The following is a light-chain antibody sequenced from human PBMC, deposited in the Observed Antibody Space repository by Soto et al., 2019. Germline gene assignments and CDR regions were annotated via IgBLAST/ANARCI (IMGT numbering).Light chain of an antibody. V-gene: IGLV1-47*01. CDR2: KNG. J-gene: IGLJ3*02. CDR1: SSNIGSRY. Sequence: QPVLTQPPSGSGTPGQRVTISCSGSSSNIGSRYVYWYQQLPGTAPTLLIYKNGRRPSGVPDRFSGSKSGTSASLAISGLRSEDEADYYCVAWDDNLSGWVFGGGTKLTVL. CDR3: VAWDDNLSGWV.